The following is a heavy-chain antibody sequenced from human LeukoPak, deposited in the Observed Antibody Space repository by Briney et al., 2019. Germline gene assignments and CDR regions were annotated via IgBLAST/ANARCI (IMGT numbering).Heavy chain of an antibody. CDR1: GGSISSDTYY. Sequence: PLETLSLTCTVSGGSISSDTYYWGWIRQSPERGLEWVGSVYYSGNMYHNPPLKSRLTVSVDTSKNHFSLRLASVTATDTAVYYCVRHKRMTGTAVDRWGQGILVTVSS. CDR3: VRHKRMTGTAVDR. D-gene: IGHD1-1*01. CDR2: VYYSGNM. J-gene: IGHJ5*02. V-gene: IGHV4-39*01.